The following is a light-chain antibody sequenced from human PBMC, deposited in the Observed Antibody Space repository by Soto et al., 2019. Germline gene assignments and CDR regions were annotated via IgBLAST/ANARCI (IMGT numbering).Light chain of an antibody. J-gene: IGKJ4*01. V-gene: IGKV1-9*01. Sequence: DIQLTQSPSFLSASVGDRVTITCRASQGVGNYLAWYQQRPGQAPNLLIYDASTLHSGVPSRFSGSGSGTEFTLTISSLQPEDVATYYCQQLASYVPLTFGGGTKVQIK. CDR3: QQLASYVPLT. CDR2: DAS. CDR1: QGVGNY.